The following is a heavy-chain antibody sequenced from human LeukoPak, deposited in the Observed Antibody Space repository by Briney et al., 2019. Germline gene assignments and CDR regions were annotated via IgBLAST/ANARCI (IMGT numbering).Heavy chain of an antibody. CDR3: ARGIAAAGTEYFPH. CDR2: ISNSGSTI. V-gene: IGHV3-11*01. CDR1: GFTFSDYY. J-gene: IGHJ1*01. Sequence: GGSLRLSCAASGFTFSDYYMSWIRQAPGKGLEWVSYISNSGSTIYYADSVKGRFTISRDNAKNSLYLQMNSLRAEDTAVYYCARGIAAAGTEYFPHWGQGTLVTVSS. D-gene: IGHD6-13*01.